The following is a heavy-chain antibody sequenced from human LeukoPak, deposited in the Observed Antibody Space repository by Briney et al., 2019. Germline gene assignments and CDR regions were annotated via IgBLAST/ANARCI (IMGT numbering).Heavy chain of an antibody. CDR3: AKEHDYSNAAPEWGFDS. CDR1: GFTFSIYA. D-gene: IGHD3-3*01. CDR2: ISGSSSHT. Sequence: DPGGSLRLSCAASGFTFSIYAMSWVRQAPGKGLEWVSGISGSSSHTMDADSVRGRFTISRDNTRNTLYLHMNNVRAEDTALYYCAKEHDYSNAAPEWGFDSWGQGTRVTVSS. V-gene: IGHV3-23*01. J-gene: IGHJ4*02.